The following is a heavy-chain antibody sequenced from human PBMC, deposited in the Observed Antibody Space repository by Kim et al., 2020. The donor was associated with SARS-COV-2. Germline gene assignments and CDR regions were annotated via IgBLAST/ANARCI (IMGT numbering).Heavy chain of an antibody. CDR1: GGSISSSNW. D-gene: IGHD6-19*01. J-gene: IGHJ4*02. Sequence: SETLSLTCAVSGGSISSSNWWSWVRQPPGKGLEWIGEIYHSGSTNYNPSLKSRVTISVDKSKNQFSLKLSSVTAADTAVYYCARDPHIAVAGTDPYFDYWGQGTLVTVSS. CDR2: IYHSGST. CDR3: ARDPHIAVAGTDPYFDY. V-gene: IGHV4-4*02.